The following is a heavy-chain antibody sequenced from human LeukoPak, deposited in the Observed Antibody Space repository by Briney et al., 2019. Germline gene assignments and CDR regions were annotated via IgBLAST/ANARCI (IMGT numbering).Heavy chain of an antibody. D-gene: IGHD6-13*01. Sequence: GESLKISCKGSGYSFTSYWIGWVRQMPGKGLEWMGIIYPGDSDTRYSPSFQGQVTISADKSISAAYLQWSSLKASDTAMYYCARHLPIAAAPYYCYYIDVWGKGTTVTVSS. V-gene: IGHV5-51*01. CDR3: ARHLPIAAAPYYCYYIDV. J-gene: IGHJ6*03. CDR2: IYPGDSDT. CDR1: GYSFTSYW.